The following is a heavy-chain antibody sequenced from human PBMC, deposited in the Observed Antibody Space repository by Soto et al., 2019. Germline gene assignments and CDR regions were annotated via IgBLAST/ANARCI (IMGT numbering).Heavy chain of an antibody. CDR1: GYTFIAYY. V-gene: IGHV1-2*02. Sequence: QVQLVQSGAEVKKPGASVKVSCKASGYTFIAYYMHWLRQAPGQGLEWMGWINPNSDGTNYGQKFQGRLTLTRDTSISTAYMELSRLRSYDTAVYYCARVLRLSNYFESSPYHLYAFDIWGQGTLVTVSS. D-gene: IGHD3-22*01. CDR2: INPNSDGT. J-gene: IGHJ3*02. CDR3: ARVLRLSNYFESSPYHLYAFDI.